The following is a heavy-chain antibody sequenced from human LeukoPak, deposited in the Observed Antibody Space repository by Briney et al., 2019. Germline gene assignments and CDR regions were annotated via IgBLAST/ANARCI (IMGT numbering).Heavy chain of an antibody. D-gene: IGHD4-17*01. Sequence: ASVKVSCKASGGTFSSYAISWVRQAPGQGLEWMGWISAYNGNTNYAQKLQGRVTMTTDTSTSTAYMELRSLRSDDTAVYYCARVTTVTYHFDYWGQGTLVTVSS. CDR2: ISAYNGNT. V-gene: IGHV1-18*01. CDR1: GGTFSSYA. J-gene: IGHJ4*02. CDR3: ARVTTVTYHFDY.